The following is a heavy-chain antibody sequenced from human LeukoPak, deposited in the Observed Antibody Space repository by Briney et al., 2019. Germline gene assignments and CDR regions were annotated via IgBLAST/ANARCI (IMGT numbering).Heavy chain of an antibody. J-gene: IGHJ4*02. CDR3: ARDHYYDSSGYLGH. CDR2: ISSSGSTI. V-gene: IGHV3-11*01. CDR1: GFTFSDYY. Sequence: GGSLRLSCAASGFTFSDYYMSWIRQAPGKGLEWVSYISSSGSTIYYADSMKGRFTISRDNAKNSLYLQMNSLRAEDTAVYYCARDHYYDSSGYLGHWGQGTLVTVSS. D-gene: IGHD3-22*01.